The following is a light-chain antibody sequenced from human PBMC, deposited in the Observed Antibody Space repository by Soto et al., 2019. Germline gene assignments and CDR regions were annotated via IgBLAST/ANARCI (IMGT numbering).Light chain of an antibody. J-gene: IGLJ1*01. CDR2: DVS. Sequence: QSVLTQPASVSGSPGQSITISCAGTCSDVGAFNSVSWYQHHPGKAPKLMLYDVSIRPSGISNRFSGSKSGNTASLTISGLQAEDEADYYCNSFATTSTFVFGTGTKVTAL. CDR1: CSDVGAFNS. V-gene: IGLV2-14*03. CDR3: NSFATTSTFV.